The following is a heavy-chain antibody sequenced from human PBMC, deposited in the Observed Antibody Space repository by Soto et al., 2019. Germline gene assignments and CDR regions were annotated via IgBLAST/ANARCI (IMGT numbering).Heavy chain of an antibody. Sequence: PGGSLRLSCAASGFTFSSYSMNWVRQAPGKGLEWVSSISSSSSYIYYADSVKGRFTISRDNAKNSLYLQMNSLRAEDTAVYYCARDWIAAAGPWFDPWGQGTLVTVSS. D-gene: IGHD6-13*01. J-gene: IGHJ5*02. CDR1: GFTFSSYS. V-gene: IGHV3-21*01. CDR2: ISSSSSYI. CDR3: ARDWIAAAGPWFDP.